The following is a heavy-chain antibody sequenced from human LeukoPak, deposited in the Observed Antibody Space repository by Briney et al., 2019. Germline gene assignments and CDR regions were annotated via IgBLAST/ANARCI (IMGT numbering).Heavy chain of an antibody. D-gene: IGHD2-15*01. CDR1: GFTFSSYS. CDR3: AREVVVAAYYFDY. V-gene: IGHV3-21*01. J-gene: IGHJ4*02. Sequence: GGSLRISCAASGFTFSSYSMNWVRQAPGKGLEWVSSISSSSSYIYYADSVKGRFTISRDNAKNSLYLQMNSLRAEDTAVYYCAREVVVAAYYFDYWGQGTLVTVSS. CDR2: ISSSSSYI.